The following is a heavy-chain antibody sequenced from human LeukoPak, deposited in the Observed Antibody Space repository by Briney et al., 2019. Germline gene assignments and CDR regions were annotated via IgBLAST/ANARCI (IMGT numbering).Heavy chain of an antibody. CDR1: GGSFSGYY. CDR2: INHSGST. J-gene: IGHJ3*02. CDR3: ARPPYSGSYYTFDI. Sequence: PSETLSLTCAVYGGSFSGYYWSWIRQPPGKGLEWIGEINHSGSTNYNPSLKSRVTISVDTSKNQFSLKLSSVTAADTAVYYCARPPYSGSYYTFDIWGQGTMVTVSS. V-gene: IGHV4-34*01. D-gene: IGHD1-26*01.